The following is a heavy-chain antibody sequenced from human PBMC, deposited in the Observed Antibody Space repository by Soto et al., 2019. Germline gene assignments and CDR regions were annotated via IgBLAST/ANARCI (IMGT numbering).Heavy chain of an antibody. CDR1: GGSVNGYY. Sequence: KPSDTLSLTCAVYGGSVNGYYWNWTRQPPGKGLERIGEINHTGGTHYNPSLKSRVTMSVDTSKNQFSLRLSSVTAADTAIYYCATRITVFGLLIPPFDPWGQGTQVTVSS. J-gene: IGHJ5*02. CDR2: INHTGGT. V-gene: IGHV4-34*01. D-gene: IGHD3-3*01. CDR3: ATRITVFGLLIPPFDP.